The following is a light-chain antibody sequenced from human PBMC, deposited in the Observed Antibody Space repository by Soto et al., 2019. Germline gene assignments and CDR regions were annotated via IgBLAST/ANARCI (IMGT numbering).Light chain of an antibody. CDR1: RRNVGSYKL. Sequence: QSPISQPAAVSGSPGHSITISCTGTRRNVGSYKLVSWYQQHPGKAPKLMIFEVNKRPSGVSNRFSGSKSGNTASLTISGLKVEDEADYYCCSSGGSPTYVFGTGTKVTVL. CDR3: CSSGGSPTYV. V-gene: IGLV2-23*02. J-gene: IGLJ1*01. CDR2: EVN.